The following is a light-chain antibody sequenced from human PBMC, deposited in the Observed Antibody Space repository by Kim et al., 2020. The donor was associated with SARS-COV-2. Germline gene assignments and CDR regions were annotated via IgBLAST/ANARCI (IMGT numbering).Light chain of an antibody. CDR1: ESINKW. CDR2: KAS. CDR3: QQYYSHSYT. J-gene: IGKJ2*01. V-gene: IGKV1-5*03. Sequence: SASVGDRVSITCRASESINKWLAWYQQRPGKAPKLLIYKASHLQSGVPSKFSGSGFGTEFTLTITSLQPDDSATYYCQQYYSHSYTFGQGTKLEI.